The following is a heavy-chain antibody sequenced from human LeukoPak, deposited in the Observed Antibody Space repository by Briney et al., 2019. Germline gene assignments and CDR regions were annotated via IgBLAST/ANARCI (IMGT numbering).Heavy chain of an antibody. V-gene: IGHV3-7*03. Sequence: GGSLRLSCVVSGFTLSSRWMMWVRQAPGGGLEWMTNINRDGSEKNYADSVKGRFTITRDNAENSLYLQMNSLKVEDSAIYYCATYDSWSGYNIAYWGQGTLVTVSS. J-gene: IGHJ4*02. D-gene: IGHD3-3*01. CDR1: GFTLSSRW. CDR3: ATYDSWSGYNIAY. CDR2: INRDGSEK.